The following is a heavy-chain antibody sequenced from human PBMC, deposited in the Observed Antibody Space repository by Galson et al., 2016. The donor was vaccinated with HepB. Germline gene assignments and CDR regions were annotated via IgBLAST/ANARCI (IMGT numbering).Heavy chain of an antibody. D-gene: IGHD3-16*01. Sequence: SLRLSCAASGFTFSDHYMDWVRQAPGKGLEWVGRIRDNSQSYTTEYAASVKGRFTISREDYKNSVYLQIDSLQVEDKAMYFCVRGGPGGGIDYLDSWGQGSLVTVSS. CDR1: GFTFSDHY. V-gene: IGHV3-72*01. CDR3: VRGGPGGGIDYLDS. CDR2: IRDNSQSYTT. J-gene: IGHJ4*02.